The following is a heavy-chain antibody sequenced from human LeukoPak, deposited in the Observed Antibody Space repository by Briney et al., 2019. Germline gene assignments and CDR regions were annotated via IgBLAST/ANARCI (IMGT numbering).Heavy chain of an antibody. CDR3: ARSADRSGYFREITLYYFDY. Sequence: GGSLRLSCAASGFTFSSYGMHWVRQAPGKGLEWVSYISNRGSTIHYADSVRGRFTISRDNAKKSLYLQMNSLRAEDTAVYYCARSADRSGYFREITLYYFDYWGQGTLVTVSS. CDR2: ISNRGSTI. D-gene: IGHD3-22*01. J-gene: IGHJ4*02. V-gene: IGHV3-48*04. CDR1: GFTFSSYG.